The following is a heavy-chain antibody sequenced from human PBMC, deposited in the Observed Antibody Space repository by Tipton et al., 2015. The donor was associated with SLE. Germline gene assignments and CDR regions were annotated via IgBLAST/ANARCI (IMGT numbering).Heavy chain of an antibody. CDR1: GFTFDDYA. CDR2: ISWDGGST. V-gene: IGHV3-43D*04. CDR3: AKDMGFGEFFDY. D-gene: IGHD3-10*01. J-gene: IGHJ4*02. Sequence: GSLRLSCAASGFTFDDYAMHWVRQAPGKGLEWVSLISWDGGSTYYADSVKGRFTISRDNSKNSLYLQMNSLRAEDTALYYCAKDMGFGEFFDYWGQGTLVTVSS.